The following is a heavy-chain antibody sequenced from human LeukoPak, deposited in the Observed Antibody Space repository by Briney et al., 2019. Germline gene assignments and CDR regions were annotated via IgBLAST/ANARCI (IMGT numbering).Heavy chain of an antibody. J-gene: IGHJ3*02. CDR2: INHSGST. D-gene: IGHD3-10*01. V-gene: IGHV4-34*01. CDR3: ASGSNRGAFDI. Sequence: SETLSLTCAVYGGSFSGYYWSWIRQPPGKGLEWIGEINHSGSTNYNPSLKSRVTISVDTSKNQFSLKLSSVTAADTAVYYCASGSNRGAFDIWGQGTMVTVPS. CDR1: GGSFSGYY.